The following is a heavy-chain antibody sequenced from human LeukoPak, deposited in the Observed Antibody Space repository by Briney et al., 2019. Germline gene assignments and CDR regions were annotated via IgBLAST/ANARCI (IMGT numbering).Heavy chain of an antibody. CDR1: GFTFSSYA. V-gene: IGHV3-23*01. D-gene: IGHD6-13*01. CDR2: ISGSGGST. CDR3: AKPRYYSSKKLVRTYYFDY. Sequence: GGSLGLSCAASGFTFSSYAMSWVRQAPGKGLEWVSAISGSGGSTYYADSVKGRFTISRDNSKNTLYLQMNSLRAEDTAVYYCAKPRYYSSKKLVRTYYFDYWGQGTLVTVSS. J-gene: IGHJ4*02.